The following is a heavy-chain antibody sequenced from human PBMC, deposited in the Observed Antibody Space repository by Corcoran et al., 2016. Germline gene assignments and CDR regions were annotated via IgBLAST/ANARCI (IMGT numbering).Heavy chain of an antibody. CDR2: MNPNSGNT. CDR1: GYTFTSYD. Sequence: QVQLVQSGAEVKKPGASVKVSCKASGYTFTSYDINWVRQATGQGLEWMGWMNPNSGNTGYAQKFQGRVTMTRNTSISTAYMELSSLRSEDTAVYYCARTEHRAYIVVVPAALDYWGQGTLVTVSS. J-gene: IGHJ4*02. V-gene: IGHV1-8*01. CDR3: ARTEHRAYIVVVPAALDY. D-gene: IGHD2-2*01.